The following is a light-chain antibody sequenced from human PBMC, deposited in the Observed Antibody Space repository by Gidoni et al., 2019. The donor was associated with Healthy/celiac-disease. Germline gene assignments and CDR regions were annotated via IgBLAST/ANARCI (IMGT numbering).Light chain of an antibody. CDR1: SSDVGGYND. J-gene: IGLJ2*01. CDR3: SSYAGSNNVV. V-gene: IGLV2-8*01. Sequence: QSALTQPPSASGSPGQSVTISCTGTSSDVGGYNDVSWYQQHPGKAPKLMIYEVSKRPSGLPDRFSGSKSGNTASLTVSGLQAEDEADYYCSSYAGSNNVVFGGGTKLTVL. CDR2: EVS.